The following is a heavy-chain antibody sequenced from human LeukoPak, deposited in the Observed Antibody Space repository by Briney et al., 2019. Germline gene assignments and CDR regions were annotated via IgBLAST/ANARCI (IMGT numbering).Heavy chain of an antibody. Sequence: ASVKVSCKASGYTFTSYYMHWVRQAPGQGLGWMGIINPSGGSTSYAQKFQGRVTMTRDTSTSTVYMELSSLRSEDTAVYYCAREGVEYDSSGYYAWFDPWGQGTLVTVSS. CDR1: GYTFTSYY. J-gene: IGHJ5*02. V-gene: IGHV1-46*01. D-gene: IGHD3-22*01. CDR2: INPSGGST. CDR3: AREGVEYDSSGYYAWFDP.